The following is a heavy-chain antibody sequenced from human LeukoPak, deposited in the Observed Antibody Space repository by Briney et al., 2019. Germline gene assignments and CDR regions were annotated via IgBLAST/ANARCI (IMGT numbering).Heavy chain of an antibody. D-gene: IGHD3-3*01. V-gene: IGHV4-4*02. CDR1: GGSISNSHW. CDR2: IYHSGIT. Sequence: PSGTLSLTCAISGGSISNSHWWSWVRQPPGKGLEWIGEIYHSGITNYNPSLKSRVTISVDKSKNQFSLRLNSVTAADTAVYYCAMESPYGLDYWGQGTLVTVSS. CDR3: AMESPYGLDY. J-gene: IGHJ4*02.